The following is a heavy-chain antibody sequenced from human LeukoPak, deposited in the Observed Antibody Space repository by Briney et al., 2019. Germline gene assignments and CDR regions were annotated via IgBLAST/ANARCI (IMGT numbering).Heavy chain of an antibody. D-gene: IGHD2/OR15-2a*01. Sequence: PSETLSLTCTVSGDSISSSSYYWGWIRQPPGKGLEWIGSIYYSGSTYYNPSLKSRVTISVDTSKNQFSLKLSSVTAADTAVYYCARLSNSMVYYYMDVWGKGTTVTVSS. CDR2: IYYSGST. CDR3: ARLSNSMVYYYMDV. CDR1: GDSISSSSYY. V-gene: IGHV4-39*01. J-gene: IGHJ6*03.